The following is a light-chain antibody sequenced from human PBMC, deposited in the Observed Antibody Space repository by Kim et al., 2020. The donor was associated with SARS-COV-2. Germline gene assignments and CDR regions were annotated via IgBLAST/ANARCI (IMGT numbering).Light chain of an antibody. Sequence: SSCLGDKVTTTCEATQNVSTSLHCYQQHPGKAPTRLIYDASNLETGVPSRFSVRGSGTHFTFTISSLQPEDIAQYYCQQYENLVTFGQGTTVDI. CDR1: QNVSTS. J-gene: IGKJ1*01. CDR2: DAS. CDR3: QQYENLVT. V-gene: IGKV1-33*01.